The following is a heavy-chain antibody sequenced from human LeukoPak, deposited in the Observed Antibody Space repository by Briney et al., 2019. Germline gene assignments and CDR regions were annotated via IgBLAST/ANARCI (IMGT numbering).Heavy chain of an antibody. CDR3: ARGGYYGSGNDFRFDP. CDR1: GGSIRNYY. Sequence: SETLSLTCTVSGGSIRNYYWSWIRQPPGKGLEWIGYIYYSGSTNYNTSLKSRVTISVDTSKNQFSLKLSSVTAADTAVYYCARGGYYGSGNDFRFDPWGQGTLVTVSS. D-gene: IGHD3-10*01. CDR2: IYYSGST. J-gene: IGHJ5*02. V-gene: IGHV4-59*01.